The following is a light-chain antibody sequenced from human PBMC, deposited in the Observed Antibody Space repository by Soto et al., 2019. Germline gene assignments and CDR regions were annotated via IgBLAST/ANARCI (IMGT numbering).Light chain of an antibody. CDR2: KDS. J-gene: IGLJ3*02. Sequence: SYELTQPPSVSMSPRQTARITCSGDALSKQYVHWYQKKPGQAPVLLIYKDSERPSGIPERFSGSRSGTTVTLTISGVQAEDEADYHCQSADSGGTYWVFGGGTQLTVL. V-gene: IGLV3-25*03. CDR1: ALSKQY. CDR3: QSADSGGTYWV.